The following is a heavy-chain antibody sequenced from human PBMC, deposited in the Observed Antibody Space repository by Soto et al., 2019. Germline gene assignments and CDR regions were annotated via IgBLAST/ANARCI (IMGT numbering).Heavy chain of an antibody. Sequence: QVQLVQSGAEVKKPGSSVKVSCKASGGTFSSYTISWVRQAPGQGLEWMGRIIPILGIANYAQKFQGRVTITADKSTGKVYMELSSLRSEDTAVYYCARGGIVATQYYFDYWGQGTLVTVSS. V-gene: IGHV1-69*02. CDR3: ARGGIVATQYYFDY. CDR1: GGTFSSYT. J-gene: IGHJ4*02. D-gene: IGHD5-12*01. CDR2: IIPILGIA.